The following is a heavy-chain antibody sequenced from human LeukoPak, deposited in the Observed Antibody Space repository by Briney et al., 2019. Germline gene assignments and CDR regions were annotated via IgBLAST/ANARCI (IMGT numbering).Heavy chain of an antibody. CDR3: AKGPITMIVVRFDP. V-gene: IGHV3-30*18. J-gene: IGHJ5*02. Sequence: GGSLRLSCAASGFTFSSYGMHWVRQAPGKGLEWVAVISYDGSNKYYADSVKGRFTISRDNSKNTLYLQMNSLRAEDTAVYYCAKGPITMIVVRFDPWGQGTLVTVSS. CDR2: ISYDGSNK. CDR1: GFTFSSYG. D-gene: IGHD3-22*01.